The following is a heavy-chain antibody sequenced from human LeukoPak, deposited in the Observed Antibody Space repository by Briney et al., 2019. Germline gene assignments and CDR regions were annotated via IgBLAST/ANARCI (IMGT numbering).Heavy chain of an antibody. V-gene: IGHV3-21*01. CDR3: ARARIVGATYVYYFDY. J-gene: IGHJ4*02. Sequence: PGGSLRLSCAASGFTFSSYSMNWVRQAPGKGLEWVSSISSSSSYIYYADSVKGRFTISRDNAKNSLYLQMNSLRAEDTAVYYCARARIVGATYVYYFDYWGQGTLVTVSS. D-gene: IGHD1-26*01. CDR2: ISSSSSYI. CDR1: GFTFSSYS.